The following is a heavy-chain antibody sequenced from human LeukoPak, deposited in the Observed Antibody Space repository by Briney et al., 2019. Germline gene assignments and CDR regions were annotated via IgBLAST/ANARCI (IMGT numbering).Heavy chain of an antibody. CDR1: GGSISSYY. J-gene: IGHJ5*02. CDR2: INHSGST. CDR3: ARGRYDFWSGYYRVSWFDP. Sequence: PSETLSLTCTVSGGSISSYYWSWIRQPPGKGLEWIGEINHSGSTNYNPSLKSRVTISVDTSKNQFSLKLSSVTAADTAVYYCARGRYDFWSGYYRVSWFDPWGQGTLVTVSS. D-gene: IGHD3-3*01. V-gene: IGHV4-34*01.